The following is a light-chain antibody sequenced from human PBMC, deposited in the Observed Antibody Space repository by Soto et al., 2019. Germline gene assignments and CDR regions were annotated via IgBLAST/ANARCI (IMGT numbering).Light chain of an antibody. CDR3: QQFNSYPLT. CDR1: QGISTT. CDR2: DAS. J-gene: IGKJ4*01. Sequence: AIQLTQSPSSLSASVGDRVIITCRASQGISTTLAWYQQKPGKAPKLLIYDASSLEGGVPSRFSGSGSGTYFTLNISSLQPEDLATYDCQQFNSYPLTFGGGTKVEIK. V-gene: IGKV1-13*02.